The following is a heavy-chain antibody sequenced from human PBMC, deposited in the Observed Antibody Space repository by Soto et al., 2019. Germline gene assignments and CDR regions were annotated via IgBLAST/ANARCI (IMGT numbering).Heavy chain of an antibody. D-gene: IGHD3-10*01. CDR1: GYPFTGYY. Sequence: XSVKVSCHASGYPFTGYYMHWVRQAPGQGLEWMGWINPNSGGTNYAQKFQGRVTMTRDTSISTAYMELSRLRSDDTAVYYCARDIMVRGVIIRPDWYFDLWGRGTLVTVSS. CDR3: ARDIMVRGVIIRPDWYFDL. CDR2: INPNSGGT. J-gene: IGHJ2*01. V-gene: IGHV1-2*02.